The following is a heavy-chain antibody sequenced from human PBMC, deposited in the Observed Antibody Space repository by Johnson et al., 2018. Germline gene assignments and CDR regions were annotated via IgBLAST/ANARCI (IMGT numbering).Heavy chain of an antibody. J-gene: IGHJ6*02. D-gene: IGHD2-2*01. CDR2: VAYDGSNK. V-gene: IGHV3-30*03. CDR3: ARFFGCTSTTCTGMDV. CDR1: GFTFSSYG. Sequence: VQLVETGGGLVQPGRSLRLSCEASGFTFSSYGMHWVRQAPGKGLEWVAVVAYDGSNKHYVDSVKGRFTISRDNSKNTLYLQMNSLRAEDTAGYYCARFFGCTSTTCTGMDVWGQGTTVTVSS.